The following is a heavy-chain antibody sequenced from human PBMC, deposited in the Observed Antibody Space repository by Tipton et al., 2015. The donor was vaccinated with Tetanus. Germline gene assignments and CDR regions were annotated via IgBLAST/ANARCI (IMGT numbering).Heavy chain of an antibody. CDR3: ARVGRYDSGVQGWFDP. D-gene: IGHD4-17*01. CDR1: GGSISSYY. J-gene: IGHJ5*02. V-gene: IGHV4-59*01. Sequence: TLSLTCTVSGGSISSYYWSWIRQPPGKGLEWIGYIYYSGSTNYNPSLKSRVTISVDTSKNQFSLKLSSVTAADTAVYYCARVGRYDSGVQGWFDPWGQGTLVTVSS. CDR2: IYYSGST.